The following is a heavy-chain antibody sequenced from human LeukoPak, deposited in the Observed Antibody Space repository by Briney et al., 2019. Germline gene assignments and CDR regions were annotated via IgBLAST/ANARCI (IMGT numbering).Heavy chain of an antibody. J-gene: IGHJ6*02. Sequence: ASVKVSSKASGYTFTSYGISWVRQAPGQGLEWMGWISAYNGNTNYALKLQGRVTMTTDTSTSTAYMELRSLRSDDTAVYYCAAAGTTRGYYYYYGMDVWGQGTTVTVSS. CDR2: ISAYNGNT. D-gene: IGHD1-1*01. CDR3: AAAGTTRGYYYYYGMDV. V-gene: IGHV1-18*01. CDR1: GYTFTSYG.